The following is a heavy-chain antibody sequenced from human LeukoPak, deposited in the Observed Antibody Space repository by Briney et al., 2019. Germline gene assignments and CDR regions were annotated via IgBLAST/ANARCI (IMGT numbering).Heavy chain of an antibody. CDR1: GFSLSSTGVG. CDR2: IYWDDDK. Sequence: ESGPTLVNPTQTLTLTCTFSGFSLSSTGVGVGWIRQPPGKALQWLALIYWDDDKRYSPSLKSRLSIMKDTSKNVVVLTMTNMDPVDTATYYCAQRPHYGSGSVLTFDYWGQGILVTVSS. J-gene: IGHJ4*02. V-gene: IGHV2-5*02. CDR3: AQRPHYGSGSVLTFDY. D-gene: IGHD3-10*01.